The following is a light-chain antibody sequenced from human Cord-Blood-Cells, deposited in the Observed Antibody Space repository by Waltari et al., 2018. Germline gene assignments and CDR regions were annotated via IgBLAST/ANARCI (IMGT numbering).Light chain of an antibody. CDR1: SRDVGGYTY. CDR3: SSYTSSSTYV. Sequence: QSALTQPASVSGSPVPSIPIPCPGTSRDVGGYTYVSWYQQHPGKAPKRMSYDVRNRPSGVSNRFSGSKSGNTASLTISGLQAEDEADYYCSSYTSSSTYVFGTGTKVTVL. J-gene: IGLJ1*01. V-gene: IGLV2-14*01. CDR2: DVR.